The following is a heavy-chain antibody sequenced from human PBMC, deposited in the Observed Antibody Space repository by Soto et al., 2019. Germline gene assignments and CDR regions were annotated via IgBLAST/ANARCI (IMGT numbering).Heavy chain of an antibody. CDR2: ISSYNGDT. V-gene: IGHV1-18*01. J-gene: IGHJ6*02. CDR3: ARDCGDAYGMDV. CDR1: GYTFTRSG. Sequence: GASVKVSCKASGYTFTRSGISWVRQAPGQGPEWMGWISSYNGDTNYAQTFQGRVTMTTDTSTSTAYMEMNSLRAEDTAVYYCARDCGDAYGMDVWGQGTTVTVSS. D-gene: IGHD5-12*01.